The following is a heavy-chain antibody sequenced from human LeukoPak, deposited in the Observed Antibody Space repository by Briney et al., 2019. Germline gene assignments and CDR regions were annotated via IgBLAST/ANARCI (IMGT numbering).Heavy chain of an antibody. J-gene: IGHJ4*02. CDR2: IYYSGST. V-gene: IGHV4-59*01. CDR3: ARAPRRVGATPFDY. CDR1: GGSISSYY. Sequence: PSETMSLTCTGSGGSISSYYCSWIRQPPGKGLEWIGYIYYSGSTNYNPSLQSRVTISVDTSKNQFSLKLSSVAAADTAVYYCARAPRRVGATPFDYWGQGTLVTVSS. D-gene: IGHD1-26*01.